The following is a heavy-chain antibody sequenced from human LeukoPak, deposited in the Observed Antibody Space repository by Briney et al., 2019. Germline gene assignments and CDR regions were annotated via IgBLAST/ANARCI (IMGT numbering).Heavy chain of an antibody. Sequence: GGSLRLSRAASGFTFSSYSMNWVRQAPGKGLEWVSYISSSSSTIYYADSVKGGFTISRDNPKNSLYLQMNSLRADDTAVYYCARDRHSNYDYWGQGTLVTVSS. CDR2: ISSSSSTI. J-gene: IGHJ4*02. CDR1: GFTFSSYS. CDR3: ARDRHSNYDY. D-gene: IGHD4-11*01. V-gene: IGHV3-48*01.